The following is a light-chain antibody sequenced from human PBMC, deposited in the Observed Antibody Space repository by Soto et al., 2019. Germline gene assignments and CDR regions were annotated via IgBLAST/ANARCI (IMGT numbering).Light chain of an antibody. V-gene: IGKV1-39*01. J-gene: IGKJ5*01. Sequence: PSPCWVTTTARDKCPITXXASQSISSYLNWYQQKPGKAPKLLIYAASSLQSGVPSRFSGSGSGTDFTLTISSLQPEDFATYYCQPRHSYPITFGQGTRLEIK. CDR3: QPRHSYPIT. CDR2: AAS. CDR1: QSISSY.